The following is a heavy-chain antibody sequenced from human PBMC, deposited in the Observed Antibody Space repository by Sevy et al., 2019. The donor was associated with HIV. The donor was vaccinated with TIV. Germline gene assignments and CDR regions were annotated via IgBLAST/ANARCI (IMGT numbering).Heavy chain of an antibody. J-gene: IGHJ4*02. Sequence: GGSLRPSCAASGFTFSSYAMSWVRQAPGKGLEWVSAISGSGGSTYYADSVKGRFTISRDNSKNTLYLQMNSLRAEDTAVYYCAKDGGIYYYDSSGQRDYWGQRTLVTVSS. CDR2: ISGSGGST. CDR3: AKDGGIYYYDSSGQRDY. D-gene: IGHD3-22*01. V-gene: IGHV3-23*01. CDR1: GFTFSSYA.